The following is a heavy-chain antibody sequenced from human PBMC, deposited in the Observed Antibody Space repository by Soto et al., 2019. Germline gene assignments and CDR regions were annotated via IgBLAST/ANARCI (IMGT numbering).Heavy chain of an antibody. V-gene: IGHV1-69*01. Sequence: QVHLVQAGAEVKKPGSSVKVSCKASGGTFSSYAISWVRQAPGQGLEWMGGIIPIFGTANYAQKFQGRVTITADESTSTAYMELSSLRSEATAVDYCARAVAVYGTETFDYLCQGTLVTVSS. D-gene: IGHD6-19*01. J-gene: IGHJ4*02. CDR1: GGTFSSYA. CDR3: ARAVAVYGTETFDY. CDR2: IIPIFGTA.